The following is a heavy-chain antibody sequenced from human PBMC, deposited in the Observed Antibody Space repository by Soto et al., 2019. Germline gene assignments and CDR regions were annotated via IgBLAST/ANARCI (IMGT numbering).Heavy chain of an antibody. CDR3: ARERYYYGSGSSNWFDP. Sequence: GGSLRLSCAASGFTFSSYGMHWVRQAPVNGLEWVAVIWYDGSNKYYADSVKGRFTISRDNSKNTLYLQMNSLRAEYTAVYYCARERYYYGSGSSNWFDPWGQGTLVTVSS. CDR1: GFTFSSYG. V-gene: IGHV3-33*01. CDR2: IWYDGSNK. D-gene: IGHD3-10*01. J-gene: IGHJ5*02.